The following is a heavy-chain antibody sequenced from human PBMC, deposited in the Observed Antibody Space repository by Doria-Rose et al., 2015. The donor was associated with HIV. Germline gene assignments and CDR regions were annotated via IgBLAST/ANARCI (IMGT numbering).Heavy chain of an antibody. CDR1: GVSLSSPGMG. J-gene: IGHJ4*02. CDR2: IFSDDER. Sequence: QVTLKESGPVLVKPTETLTLTCTVSGVSLSSPGMGASWIRQPPGKALEWLANIFSDDERFYKTSLESRLTISRGTSKSQVVLTMTDMDPVDTATYYCARIKSSRWYHKYYFDFWGQGTLVIVSA. D-gene: IGHD6-13*01. V-gene: IGHV2-26*01. CDR3: ARIKSSRWYHKYYFDF.